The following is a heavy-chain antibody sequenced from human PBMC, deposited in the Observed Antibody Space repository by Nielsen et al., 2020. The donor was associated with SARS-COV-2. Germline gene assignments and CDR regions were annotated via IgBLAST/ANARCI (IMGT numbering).Heavy chain of an antibody. V-gene: IGHV3-43*02. Sequence: GGSLRLSCAASGFTFSSWVRQAPGKGLEWVSLISGDGDNTYYADSVKDRFTISRDNSKNSLYLQMNSLRTEDTALYYCAKDTAIYYYYYGMDVWGQGTTVTVSS. J-gene: IGHJ6*02. CDR1: GFTF. D-gene: IGHD2/OR15-2a*01. CDR3: AKDTAIYYYYYGMDV. CDR2: ISGDGDNT.